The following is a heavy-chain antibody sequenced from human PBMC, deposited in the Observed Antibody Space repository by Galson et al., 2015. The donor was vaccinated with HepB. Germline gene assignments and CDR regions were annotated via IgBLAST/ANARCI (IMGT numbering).Heavy chain of an antibody. Sequence: SLRLSCAASGFTFSSYAMHWVRQAPGKGLEWVAVISYDGSNKYYADSVKGRFTISRDNSKNTLYLQMNSLRAEDTAVYYYARSERWLGPFEYYFDYWGQGTLVTVSS. V-gene: IGHV3-30-3*01. CDR1: GFTFSSYA. CDR2: ISYDGSNK. CDR3: ARSERWLGPFEYYFDY. D-gene: IGHD3-22*01. J-gene: IGHJ4*02.